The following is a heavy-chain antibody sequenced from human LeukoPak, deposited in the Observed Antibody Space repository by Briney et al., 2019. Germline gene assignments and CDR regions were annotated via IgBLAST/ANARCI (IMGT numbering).Heavy chain of an antibody. Sequence: GRSLRLSCAASGFTFSHYIMHWVRQAPGKGLEWVAVISYGGTNKYYADSVKGRFTISRDDAKSSLYLQMNSLRAEDTAVYYCARRNAMDVWGQGTTVIVFS. J-gene: IGHJ6*02. CDR3: ARRNAMDV. CDR1: GFTFSHYI. CDR2: ISYGGTNK. V-gene: IGHV3-30*03.